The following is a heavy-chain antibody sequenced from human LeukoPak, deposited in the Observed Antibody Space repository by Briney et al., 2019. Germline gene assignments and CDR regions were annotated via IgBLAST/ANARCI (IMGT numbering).Heavy chain of an antibody. CDR1: GFTFSSYG. CDR2: ISYDGSNK. Sequence: GGSLRLSCAASGFTFSSYGMHWVRQAPAKGLEWVAVISYDGSNKYYADSVKGRFTISRDNSKNTLYLQMNSPRSAATAVYYCAKDLLGSLDYWGQGTLVTVSS. J-gene: IGHJ4*02. V-gene: IGHV3-30*18. D-gene: IGHD1-26*01. CDR3: AKDLLGSLDY.